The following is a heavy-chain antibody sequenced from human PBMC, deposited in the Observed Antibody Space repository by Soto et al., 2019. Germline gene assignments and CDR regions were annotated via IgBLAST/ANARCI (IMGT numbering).Heavy chain of an antibody. J-gene: IGHJ5*02. V-gene: IGHV3-15*01. CDR1: GFAFSDAW. Sequence: GGSLRLSCAASGFAFSDAWMIWFRHSPVKGLDWVGRIKSKSDGGTTEYAAPVRGRFTISRDDSKNTLYLQMNSLKTEDTAVYYCTTDLWRIAVVVGSTGYFNPWGQGTPVTVS. D-gene: IGHD2-15*01. CDR3: TTDLWRIAVVVGSTGYFNP. CDR2: IKSKSDGGTT.